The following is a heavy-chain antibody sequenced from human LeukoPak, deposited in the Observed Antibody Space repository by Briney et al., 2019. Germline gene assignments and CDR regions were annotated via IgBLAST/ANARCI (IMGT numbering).Heavy chain of an antibody. CDR3: ASYSGWVDAFDI. Sequence: ASVKVSCKASEYTFTGYYMHCVRQAPGQGLEWMGWINPNSGGTNYAQKFQGRVTMTRDTSISTAYMELSSLRSEDTAVYYCASYSGWVDAFDIWGQGTMVTVSS. CDR1: EYTFTGYY. J-gene: IGHJ3*02. CDR2: INPNSGGT. V-gene: IGHV1-2*02. D-gene: IGHD6-19*01.